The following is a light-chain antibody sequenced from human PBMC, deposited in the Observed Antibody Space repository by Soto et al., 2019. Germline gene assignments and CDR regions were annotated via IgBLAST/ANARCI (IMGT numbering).Light chain of an antibody. CDR1: QSVSTN. CDR2: GAS. CDR3: QQYNDWPSNT. Sequence: EIEMTQSPATLTVSPGERATLSCRASQSVSTNLAWYQQKPGKAPRLLIYGASTRAPGFPARFTGSGSGTEFTLTIRSLQSEDFAVYYCQQYNDWPSNTFGQGTKLEIK. V-gene: IGKV3-15*01. J-gene: IGKJ2*01.